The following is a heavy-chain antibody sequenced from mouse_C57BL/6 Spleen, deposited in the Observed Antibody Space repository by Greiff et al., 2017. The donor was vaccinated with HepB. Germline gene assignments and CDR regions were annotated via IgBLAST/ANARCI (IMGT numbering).Heavy chain of an antibody. CDR3: ARGTTARRYFYV. J-gene: IGHJ1*03. V-gene: IGHV1-54*01. D-gene: IGHD1-2*01. CDR2: INPGSGGT. CDR1: GYAFTNYL. Sequence: VQLQQSGAELVRPGTSVKVSCKASGYAFTNYLIEWVKQRPGQGLEWIGVINPGSGGTNYNEKFKGKATLTADKSSSTAYMQLSSLTSEDSAVYFCARGTTARRYFYVWGTGTTVTVSS.